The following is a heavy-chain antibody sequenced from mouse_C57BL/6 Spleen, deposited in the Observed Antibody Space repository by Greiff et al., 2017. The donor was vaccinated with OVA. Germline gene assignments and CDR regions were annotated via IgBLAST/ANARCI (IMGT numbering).Heavy chain of an antibody. D-gene: IGHD1-1*01. CDR2: INPNNGGT. Sequence: VQLQQSGPELVKPGASVKIPCKASGYTFTDYNMDWVKQSHGKSLEWIGDINPNNGGTIYNQKFKGKATLTVDKSSSTAYMELRSLTSEDTAVYYWARRELLRSWFAYWGQGTLVTVSA. J-gene: IGHJ3*01. V-gene: IGHV1-18*01. CDR3: ARRELLRSWFAY. CDR1: GYTFTDYN.